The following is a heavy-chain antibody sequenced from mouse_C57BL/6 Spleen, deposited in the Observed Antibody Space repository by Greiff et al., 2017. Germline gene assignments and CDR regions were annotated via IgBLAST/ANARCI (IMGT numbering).Heavy chain of an antibody. CDR1: GYTFTSYW. V-gene: IGHV1-52*01. J-gene: IGHJ2*01. Sequence: QVQLQQPGAELVRPGSSVKLSCKASGYTFTSYWMQWVKQRPIQGLEWIGNIDPADSATHYNQKFKDKATLTVDKSSSTAYMQLSSLPSTDSSVYYCARWYYCSYYFDYWGPGTTLTVSS. CDR2: IDPADSAT. D-gene: IGHD1-1*01. CDR3: ARWYYCSYYFDY.